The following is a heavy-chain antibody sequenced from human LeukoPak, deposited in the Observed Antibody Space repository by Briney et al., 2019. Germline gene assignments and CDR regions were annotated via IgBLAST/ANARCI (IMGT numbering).Heavy chain of an antibody. CDR2: INPSGGST. J-gene: IGHJ4*02. CDR1: GYTFTSYY. CDR3: AVAYCGGDCSGAGGY. D-gene: IGHD2-21*02. Sequence: ASVKVSCKASGYTFTSYYMHWVRQAPGQGLEWKGIINPSGGSTSYAQKFQGRVTMTRDTSTSTVYMELSSLRSEDTAVYYCAVAYCGGDCSGAGGYWGQGTLVTVSS. V-gene: IGHV1-46*01.